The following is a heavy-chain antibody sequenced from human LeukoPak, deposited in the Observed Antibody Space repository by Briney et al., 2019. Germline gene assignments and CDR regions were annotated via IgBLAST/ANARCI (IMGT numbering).Heavy chain of an antibody. V-gene: IGHV4-4*07. J-gene: IGHJ5*02. D-gene: IGHD5/OR15-5a*01. CDR2: VSSSGSA. CDR3: SREIDSTFYAVWYDP. CDR1: GGSISSYY. Sequence: PSETLSLTCIVSGGSISSYYWSWIRQPPGKGLEWIWRVSSSGSASYNPYLKSRVTMSVEESKNKSPFKLSSMAGADTAVYYCSREIDSTFYAVWYDPWGEGTLVTVSS.